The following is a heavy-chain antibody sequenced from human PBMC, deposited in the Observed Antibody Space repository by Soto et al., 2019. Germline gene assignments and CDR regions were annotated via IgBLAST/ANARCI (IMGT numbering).Heavy chain of an antibody. CDR3: AKNGGGDWEDAFYI. V-gene: IGHV3-30*18. Sequence: QVQLVESGGGVVQPGRSLRLSCAASGFTFSSYGMHWVRQAPGKGLEWVAVISYDGSNKYYADSVKGRFTISRDNSKNTLYVQMNSLRGEDTAVYYCAKNGGGDWEDAFYIWGQGTMVPGSS. CDR1: GFTFSSYG. D-gene: IGHD2-21*02. CDR2: ISYDGSNK. J-gene: IGHJ3*02.